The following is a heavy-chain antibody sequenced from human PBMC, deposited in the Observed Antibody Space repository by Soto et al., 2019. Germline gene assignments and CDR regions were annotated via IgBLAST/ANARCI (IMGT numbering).Heavy chain of an antibody. D-gene: IGHD1-26*01. J-gene: IGHJ6*02. CDR3: ARELFSGSYFHSWASYFYGMDV. V-gene: IGHV1-46*01. Sequence: ASVKVSCKASGYTFTTYYIHWVRQAPGQGLEWMGIINPSDGSTTYAQRFQGTVTMTRDTSTSTVYMELSSLRSEDTAVYYCARELFSGSYFHSWASYFYGMDVWGQGTTVTVSS. CDR1: GYTFTTYY. CDR2: INPSDGST.